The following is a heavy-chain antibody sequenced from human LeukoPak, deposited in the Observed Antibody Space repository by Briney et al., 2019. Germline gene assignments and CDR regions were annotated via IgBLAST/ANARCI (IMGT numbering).Heavy chain of an antibody. CDR1: GGSFSGYY. CDR3: ARGVDYYGV. J-gene: IGHJ4*02. D-gene: IGHD3-10*01. Sequence: SETLSLTCAVYGGSFSGYYWNWIRQPPGKGLEWIGEINHSGGTNYNPSLKSRVTISVDTSKKQFSLKLSSVAAADTAVYYCARGVDYYGVWGQGTLVTVSS. CDR2: INHSGGT. V-gene: IGHV4-34*01.